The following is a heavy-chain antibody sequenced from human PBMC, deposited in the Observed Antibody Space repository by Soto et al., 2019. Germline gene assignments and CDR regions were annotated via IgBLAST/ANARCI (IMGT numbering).Heavy chain of an antibody. J-gene: IGHJ3*02. D-gene: IGHD5-12*01. CDR2: IIPIFGTA. CDR1: GGTFSSYA. CDR3: ARGIEMATIPDAFDI. V-gene: IGHV1-69*01. Sequence: QVQLVQSGAEVKKPGSSVKVSCKASGGTFSSYAISWVRHAPGQGLEWTAGIIPIFGTANYAQKFQGRVTITADESTSTAYMELSSLRSEDTAVYYCARGIEMATIPDAFDIWGQGTMVTVSS.